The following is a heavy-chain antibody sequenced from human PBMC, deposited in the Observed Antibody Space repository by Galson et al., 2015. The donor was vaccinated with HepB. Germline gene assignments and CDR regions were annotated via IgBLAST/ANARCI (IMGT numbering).Heavy chain of an antibody. D-gene: IGHD3-3*01. V-gene: IGHV3-15*07. CDR3: TATYYDFWSGYLNTEYFQH. J-gene: IGHJ1*01. CDR1: GFTFSNAW. Sequence: SLRLSCAASGFTFSNAWMNWVRQAPGKGLEWVGRIKSKTDGGTTDYAAPVKGRFTISRDDSKNTLYLQMNSLKTEDTAVYYCTATYYDFWSGYLNTEYFQHWGQGTLVTVSS. CDR2: IKSKTDGGTT.